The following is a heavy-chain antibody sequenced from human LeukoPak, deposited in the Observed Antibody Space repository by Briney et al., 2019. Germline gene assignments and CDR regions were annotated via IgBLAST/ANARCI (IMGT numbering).Heavy chain of an antibody. CDR2: INGDSTYI. V-gene: IGHV3-21*01. CDR1: GFTFSDYT. CDR3: ARVQGSPY. J-gene: IGHJ4*02. Sequence: GGSLRLSCAASGFTFSDYTLNWVRQPPGKGLEWVSSINGDSTYIYYADSVKGRFTVSRDNAKNSLYLHINSLRAEDTAVYYCARVQGSPYWGQGTLVTVSS.